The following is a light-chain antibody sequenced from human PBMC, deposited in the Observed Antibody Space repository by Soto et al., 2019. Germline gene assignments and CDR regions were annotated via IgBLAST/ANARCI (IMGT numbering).Light chain of an antibody. CDR2: RAS. CDR1: QSLVFSDGNAY. CDR3: MQATHWPPT. V-gene: IGKV2-30*01. Sequence: DVVMTQSPLSLPVTLGQPASISCKSNQSLVFSDGNAYLNWFQQRPGQSPRRLIYRASNRDSGVPDRFSGSWSGTDFTLQINGVEAEDVGVYYCMQATHWPPTFGRGTRVEIK. J-gene: IGKJ1*01.